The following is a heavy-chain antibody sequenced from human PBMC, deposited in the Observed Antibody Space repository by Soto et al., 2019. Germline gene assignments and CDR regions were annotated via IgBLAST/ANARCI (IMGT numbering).Heavy chain of an antibody. D-gene: IGHD3-9*01. CDR1: GYTFTSYD. CDR3: ASFDWSRPPFDY. Sequence: ASVKVSCKASGYTFTSYDINWVRQATGQGLEWMGWMNPNSGNTGYAQKFQGRVTMTRNTSISTAYMELSSLRSEDTAVYYCASFDWSRPPFDYWGQGALVTVSS. J-gene: IGHJ4*02. V-gene: IGHV1-8*01. CDR2: MNPNSGNT.